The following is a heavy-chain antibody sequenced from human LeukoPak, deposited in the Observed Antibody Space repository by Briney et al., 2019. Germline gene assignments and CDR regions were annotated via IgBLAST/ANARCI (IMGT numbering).Heavy chain of an antibody. CDR3: ARDRTSGSGRDNPPPWSDP. CDR2: IWYDGSNK. CDR1: GFIFRNYG. V-gene: IGHV3-33*01. J-gene: IGHJ5*02. D-gene: IGHD3-10*01. Sequence: GTSLRLSCAASGFIFRNYGMHWVRQAPGKGLEWVAGIWYDGSNKDYADPVKGRFTISRDNSKNTLDLQMNRLRAEDTAIYYCARDRTSGSGRDNPPPWSDPWGQGTLVTVSA.